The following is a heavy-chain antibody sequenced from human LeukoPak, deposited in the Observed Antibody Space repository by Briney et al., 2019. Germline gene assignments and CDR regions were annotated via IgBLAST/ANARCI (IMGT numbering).Heavy chain of an antibody. V-gene: IGHV3-7*01. D-gene: IGHD6-13*01. CDR3: ARDRILAAALGY. J-gene: IGHJ4*02. CDR2: IKQDGSEK. CDR1: GFTFTIFG. Sequence: GGSLRLSCATSGFTFTIFGINWVRQAPGKGLEWVANIKQDGSEKYYVDSVKGRFTISRDDAKNSLYLQMNSLRAEDTAVYYCARDRILAAALGYWGQGTLVTVSS.